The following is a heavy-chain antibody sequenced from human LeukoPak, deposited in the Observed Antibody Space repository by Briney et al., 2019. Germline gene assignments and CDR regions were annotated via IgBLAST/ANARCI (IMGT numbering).Heavy chain of an antibody. CDR3: ARAPTLTGTTFRDY. J-gene: IGHJ4*02. CDR1: GFTVSSNY. CDR2: IYSGGST. V-gene: IGHV3-66*02. Sequence: GGSLRLSCAASGFTVSSNYMSWVRQAPGKGLEWVSVIYSGGSTYYADSVKGRFTISRDNSKNTLYLQMSSLRAEDTAVYYCARAPTLTGTTFRDYWGQGTLVTVSS. D-gene: IGHD1-7*01.